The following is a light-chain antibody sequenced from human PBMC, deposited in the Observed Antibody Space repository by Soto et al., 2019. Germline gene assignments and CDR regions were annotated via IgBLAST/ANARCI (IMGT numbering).Light chain of an antibody. CDR1: TSNIGAAYA. V-gene: IGLV1-40*01. J-gene: IGLJ3*02. CDR3: QSYDSRLSGSVL. Sequence: QSVLTQPPSVSGAPGQRITISCTGNTSNIGAAYAVHWYKQLPGTVPKLLIYGTTNRPSGVPDRFSGSRSGSSASLAITGLQAEDEADYSCQSYDSRLSGSVLFGGGTKVTVL. CDR2: GTT.